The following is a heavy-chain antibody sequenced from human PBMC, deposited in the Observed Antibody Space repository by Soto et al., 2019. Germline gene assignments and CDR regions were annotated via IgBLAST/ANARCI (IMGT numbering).Heavy chain of an antibody. Sequence: SETLSLTCSVSGGSISSSNYYWAWIRQPPGKGLEWIGNIYYIGNTYYNPSLKSRVTMSVDTSKNQFSLKVTSVTAADTAIYYCAREDRTNGYNYDYWGQGTLVTVSS. CDR1: GGSISSSNYY. J-gene: IGHJ4*02. CDR2: IYYIGNT. V-gene: IGHV4-39*01. D-gene: IGHD1-1*01. CDR3: AREDRTNGYNYDY.